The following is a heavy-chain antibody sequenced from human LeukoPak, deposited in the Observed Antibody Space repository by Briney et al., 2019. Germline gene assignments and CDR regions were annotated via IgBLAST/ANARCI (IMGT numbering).Heavy chain of an antibody. V-gene: IGHV4-39*07. CDR3: ASPRGQLGTNLPFDY. CDR2: IYYSGST. D-gene: IGHD6-6*01. J-gene: IGHJ4*02. Sequence: SETLSLTCTVSGGSISSSSYYWGWIRQPPGKGLEWIGSIYYSGSTYYNPSLKSRVTISVDTSKNQFSLKLSSVTAADTAVYYCASPRGQLGTNLPFDYWGQGALVTVSS. CDR1: GGSISSSSYY.